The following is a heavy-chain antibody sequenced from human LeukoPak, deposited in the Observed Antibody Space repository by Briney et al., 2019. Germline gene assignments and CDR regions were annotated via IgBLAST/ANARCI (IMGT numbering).Heavy chain of an antibody. J-gene: IGHJ4*02. Sequence: GGSLRLSCAASGFTFSSYSMNWVRQAPGEGLEWVSYISSSSSTIYYADSVKGRFTISRDNAKNSLYLQMNSLRAEDTAVYYCARDYCSSTSCYDYWGQGTLVTVSS. V-gene: IGHV3-48*01. CDR2: ISSSSSTI. CDR1: GFTFSSYS. D-gene: IGHD2-2*01. CDR3: ARDYCSSTSCYDY.